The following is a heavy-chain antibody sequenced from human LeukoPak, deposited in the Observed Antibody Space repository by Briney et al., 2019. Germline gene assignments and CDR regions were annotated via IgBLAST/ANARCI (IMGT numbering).Heavy chain of an antibody. CDR3: ARDRVVAGTDF. Sequence: PGGSLRLSCAVAGFTFSNYWMHWVRLAPGKGLVWVSRINRDGRSTTYADSVKGRFTISRDNAKNTLYLQMDSLRDEDTAVYYCARDRVVAGTDFWGQGTLVTVSS. V-gene: IGHV3-74*01. D-gene: IGHD2-15*01. CDR1: GFTFSNYW. CDR2: INRDGRST. J-gene: IGHJ4*02.